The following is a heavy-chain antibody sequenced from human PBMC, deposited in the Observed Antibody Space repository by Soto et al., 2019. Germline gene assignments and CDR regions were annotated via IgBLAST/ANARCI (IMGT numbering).Heavy chain of an antibody. D-gene: IGHD1-26*01. J-gene: IGHJ6*02. CDR2: ISYDGSNK. CDR3: AKDFWSGSYYIYYYYGMDV. CDR1: GFTFSSYG. V-gene: IGHV3-30*18. Sequence: RLSCPAPGFTFSSYGMHWVRQAPGKGLEWVAVISYDGSNKYYADSVKGRFTISRDNSKNTLYLQMNSLRAEDTAVYYCAKDFWSGSYYIYYYYGMDVWGQGSTVTLSS.